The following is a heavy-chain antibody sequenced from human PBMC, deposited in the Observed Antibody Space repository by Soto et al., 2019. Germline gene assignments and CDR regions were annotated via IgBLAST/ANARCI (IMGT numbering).Heavy chain of an antibody. CDR2: IYYSGST. D-gene: IGHD3-22*01. V-gene: IGHV4-61*01. J-gene: IGHJ4*02. CDR3: ARFFGSSGYYFDY. Sequence: SETLSLTCTVSGDSVSSGSYYWSWLRQPPGKGLEWIGYIYYSGSTNYNPSLKSRVTISVDTSKNQFSLMLSSVTAADTAVYYCARFFGSSGYYFDYWGQGTLGTVSS. CDR1: GDSVSSGSYY.